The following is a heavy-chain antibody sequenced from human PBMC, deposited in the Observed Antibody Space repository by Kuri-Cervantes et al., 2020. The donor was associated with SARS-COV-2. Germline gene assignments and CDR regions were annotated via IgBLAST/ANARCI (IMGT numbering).Heavy chain of an antibody. J-gene: IGHJ5*02. CDR2: INPNSGGT. CDR3: ARSPQRITMIAFDP. V-gene: IGHV1-2*05. CDR1: GYTFTGYY. D-gene: IGHD3-22*01. Sequence: ASVKVSCKASGYTFTGYYMHWVRQAPGQGLEWMGRINPNSGGTNYAQKFQGRVTMTRDTSISTAYMELSRLRSDDTVVYYCARSPQRITMIAFDPWGQGTLVTVSS.